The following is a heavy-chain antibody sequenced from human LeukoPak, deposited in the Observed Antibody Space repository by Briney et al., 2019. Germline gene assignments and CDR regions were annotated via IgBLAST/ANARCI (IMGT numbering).Heavy chain of an antibody. CDR3: AKGGDYYGSGSYDGFDS. J-gene: IGHJ5*01. V-gene: IGHV5-51*01. CDR1: GYSFTSYW. D-gene: IGHD3-10*01. CDR2: IYAGDSDT. Sequence: GESLKISFKGSGYSFTSYWIGWVRPMPGKGLEWMGIIYAGDSDTKYSPSFQGQVTISVDKSISTAYLQWSSLKASDTAMYYCAKGGDYYGSGSYDGFDSWGQGTLVTVSS.